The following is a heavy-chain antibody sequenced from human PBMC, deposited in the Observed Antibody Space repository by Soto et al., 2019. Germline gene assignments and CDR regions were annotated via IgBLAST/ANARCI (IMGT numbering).Heavy chain of an antibody. CDR2: IDPSDSQT. Sequence: GESQKISCKGSGYSFAGYWITWVRQKPGKGLEWMGRIDPSDSQTYYSPSFRGHVTISVTKSITTVFLQWSSLRASDTAMYYCARQIYDSDTGPNFQYYFDSWGQGTTGTVSA. D-gene: IGHD3-22*01. V-gene: IGHV5-10-1*01. J-gene: IGHJ4*02. CDR1: GYSFAGYW. CDR3: ARQIYDSDTGPNFQYYFDS.